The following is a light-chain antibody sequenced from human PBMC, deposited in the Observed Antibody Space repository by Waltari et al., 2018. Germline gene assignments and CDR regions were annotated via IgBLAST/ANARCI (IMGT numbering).Light chain of an antibody. Sequence: EIVMTQSPATLSVSPGERATLYCRASQSVSSNLAWYQQKPGQAPRLLIYGASTRATGISARFSGSGSGTEFTLTISSLQSEDFAVYYCQQYNNWPPLTFGGGTKVEIK. CDR3: QQYNNWPPLT. CDR2: GAS. J-gene: IGKJ4*01. V-gene: IGKV3-15*01. CDR1: QSVSSN.